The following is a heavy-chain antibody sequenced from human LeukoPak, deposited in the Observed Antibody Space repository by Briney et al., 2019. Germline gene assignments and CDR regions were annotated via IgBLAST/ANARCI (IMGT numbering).Heavy chain of an antibody. Sequence: GASVKVSCTASGYTFTGYYMHWVRQAPGQGLEWMGWINPNSGGTNYAQKFQGRVTMTRDTSISTAYMELSRLRSDDTAVYYCARVLQTMGGGSCYSLRYWGQGTLVTVSS. CDR2: INPNSGGT. CDR1: GYTFTGYY. CDR3: ARVLQTMGGGSCYSLRY. D-gene: IGHD2-15*01. J-gene: IGHJ4*02. V-gene: IGHV1-2*02.